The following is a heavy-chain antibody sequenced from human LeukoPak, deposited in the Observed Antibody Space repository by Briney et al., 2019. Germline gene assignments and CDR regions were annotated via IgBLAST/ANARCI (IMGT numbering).Heavy chain of an antibody. V-gene: IGHV3-11*06. CDR2: IGISSGNT. D-gene: IGHD1-1*01. Sequence: PGGSLRLSCAASGFPFNEYSMNWVRQAPGKGLEWISYIGISSGNTKYADSVKGRFTISGDNAKKSLYLQMNGLRVEDTAVYYCARDHNYAFDNWGQGTLVTVSS. J-gene: IGHJ4*02. CDR3: ARDHNYAFDN. CDR1: GFPFNEYS.